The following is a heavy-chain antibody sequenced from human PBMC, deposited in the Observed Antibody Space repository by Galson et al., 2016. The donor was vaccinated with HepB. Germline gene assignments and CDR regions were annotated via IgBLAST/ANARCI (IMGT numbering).Heavy chain of an antibody. CDR1: GFTFSSYP. CDR2: ISRSSSSI. V-gene: IGHV3-48*04. J-gene: IGHJ6*02. D-gene: IGHD3-3*01. Sequence: SLRLSCAASGFTFSSYPINWVRQAPGKGLEWVSYISRSSSSIYYADSVKGRFTISSDDAKNLLYPQMSSLRAEDTAVYFCARGLGDFWSGVRSRGAMDVWGQGTTVTVSS. CDR3: ARGLGDFWSGVRSRGAMDV.